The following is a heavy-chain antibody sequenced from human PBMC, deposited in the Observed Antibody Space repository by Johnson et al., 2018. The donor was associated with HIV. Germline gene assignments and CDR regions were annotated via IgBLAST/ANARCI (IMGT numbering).Heavy chain of an antibody. J-gene: IGHJ3*02. CDR1: GFTVSSNY. V-gene: IGHV3-66*01. CDR3: ARGGIIHDAFDI. CDR2: IYSGGRT. D-gene: IGHD1-1*01. Sequence: VQLVESGGGLVQPGGSLRLSCAASGFTVSSNYMSWVRQAPGKGLEWVSLIYSGGRTYYADSVKGRFTISRDNSKNTLYLQMNTLRAEDTAVYYCARGGIIHDAFDIWGQGTMVTVSS.